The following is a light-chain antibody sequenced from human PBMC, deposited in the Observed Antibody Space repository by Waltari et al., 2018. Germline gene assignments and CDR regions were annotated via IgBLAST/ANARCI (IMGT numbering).Light chain of an antibody. Sequence: EIVLTQSPSTLSVSPGDRPLLSCRASQTIRYNLAWYQQRPGPPPRLLIYGASARAAAIPVRFSGSGSGTEFTLTISGLQSEDFAVYYCQHYHQWPPYTFGQGTKVE. V-gene: IGKV3-15*01. J-gene: IGKJ2*01. CDR3: QHYHQWPPYT. CDR1: QTIRYN. CDR2: GAS.